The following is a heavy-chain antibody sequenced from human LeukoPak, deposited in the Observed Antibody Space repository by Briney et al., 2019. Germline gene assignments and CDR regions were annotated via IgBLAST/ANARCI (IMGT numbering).Heavy chain of an antibody. V-gene: IGHV1-46*01. D-gene: IGHD2-2*01. CDR2: INPSGGST. J-gene: IGHJ4*02. CDR1: GYXFTSYD. CDR3: ARDGPTAAPFDY. Sequence: ASVKVSCKASGYXFTSYDIRWVRQAPGQGLEWMGIINPSGGSTSYAQRFQGRVAMTRDTSTTTVYMEVNSLTSEDTAVYFCARDGPTAAPFDYWGQGTLVTVSS.